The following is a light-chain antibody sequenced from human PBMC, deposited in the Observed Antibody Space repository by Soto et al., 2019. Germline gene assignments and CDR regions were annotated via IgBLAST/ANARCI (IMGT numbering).Light chain of an antibody. CDR3: SSYTSSSTPYV. CDR2: DVT. J-gene: IGLJ1*01. Sequence: QSALTQPASVSGSPGQSITISCTGTSSDVGGYNYVSWYQQHTVKAPKLMIYDVTNRPSGVSDRFSGSKSGNTASLTISGLQAEDEADYYSSSYTSSSTPYVFGTGTKVTLL. CDR1: SSDVGGYNY. V-gene: IGLV2-14*01.